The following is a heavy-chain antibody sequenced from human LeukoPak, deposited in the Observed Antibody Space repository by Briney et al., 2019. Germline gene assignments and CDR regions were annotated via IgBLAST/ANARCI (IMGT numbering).Heavy chain of an antibody. CDR3: ARDYYDSSGYYHEGVAHYFDY. CDR1: GGSISRYY. Sequence: SETLSLTCSVSGGSISRYYWSWIRQPPGKGLGWIGYIYSSGGTNYNPSLKSRVTISVDTSKNQFSLKLGSVTAADTAMYYCARDYYDSSGYYHEGVAHYFDYWGQGTLVTVSS. CDR2: IYSSGGT. D-gene: IGHD3-22*01. J-gene: IGHJ4*02. V-gene: IGHV4-59*01.